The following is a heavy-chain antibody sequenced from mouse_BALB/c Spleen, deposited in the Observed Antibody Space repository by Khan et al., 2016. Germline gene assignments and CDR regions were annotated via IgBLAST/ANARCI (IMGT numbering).Heavy chain of an antibody. CDR2: IWAGGST. Sequence: QVTLKESGPGLVAPSQSLSITCTVSGFSLTSYGVHWVRQPPGKGLEWLGVIWAGGSTNYNSALMSRLSISKDNSKSQVFLKMNSLQTDDTAMYYCARDSTTVVATSGFDYWGQGTTLTVSS. CDR3: ARDSTTVVATSGFDY. V-gene: IGHV2-9*02. CDR1: GFSLTSYG. J-gene: IGHJ2*01. D-gene: IGHD1-1*01.